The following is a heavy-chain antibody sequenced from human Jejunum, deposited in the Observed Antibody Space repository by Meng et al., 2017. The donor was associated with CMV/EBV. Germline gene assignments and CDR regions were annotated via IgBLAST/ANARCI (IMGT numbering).Heavy chain of an antibody. CDR1: GFRFSSYS. CDR2: ISLSNSTI. V-gene: IGHV3-48*04. Sequence: SCAASGFRFSSYSMNWVRQAPGKGLEWISYISLSNSTISYADSVKGRFTISRDNAKNSLYLQMNSLRAEDTAVYYCARASRDYWGQRTLVTVSS. CDR3: ARASRDY. J-gene: IGHJ4*02.